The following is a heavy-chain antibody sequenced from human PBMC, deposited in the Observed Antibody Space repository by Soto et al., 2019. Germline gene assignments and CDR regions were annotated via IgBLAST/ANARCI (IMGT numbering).Heavy chain of an antibody. D-gene: IGHD5-18*01. Sequence: GASVKVSCKASGGTFSSYAISWVRQAPGQGLEWMGGIIPIFGTANYAQKFQGRVTITADESTSTAYMELSSLRSEDTAVYYCARALGGYSYGYSPAFDIWGQGTMVTVSS. CDR1: GGTFSSYA. CDR2: IIPIFGTA. CDR3: ARALGGYSYGYSPAFDI. J-gene: IGHJ3*02. V-gene: IGHV1-69*13.